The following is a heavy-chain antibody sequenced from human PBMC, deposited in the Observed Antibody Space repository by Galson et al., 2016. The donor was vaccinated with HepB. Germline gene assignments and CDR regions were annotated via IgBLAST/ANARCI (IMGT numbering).Heavy chain of an antibody. CDR2: IYPDDSDT. Sequence: QSGAEVKKPGESLKISCKGSGYSFTDYWIGWVRQMPGKGLEWMGTIYPDDSDTTYSPSFEGQVTISADKSISTAYIQWTSLKASDTAMYYCARQNGSTDYWGQGTLVIVPA. CDR3: ARQNGSTDY. D-gene: IGHD2-8*01. CDR1: GYSFTDYW. V-gene: IGHV5-51*01. J-gene: IGHJ4*02.